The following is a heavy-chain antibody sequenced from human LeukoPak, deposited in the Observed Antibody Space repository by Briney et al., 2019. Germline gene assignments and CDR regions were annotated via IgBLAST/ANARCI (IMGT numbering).Heavy chain of an antibody. CDR2: IDPNSGDT. J-gene: IGHJ4*02. Sequence: ASVKVSCKASGYTFTDYYIHWVRQAPGQGLEWMGWIDPNSGDTNYAQKFQGRVTRTRDTSISTAYMELSRLRSDDTAVYYCARNYYDVLTGYSIDYWGQGTLVTVSS. CDR1: GYTFTDYY. D-gene: IGHD3-9*01. V-gene: IGHV1-2*02. CDR3: ARNYYDVLTGYSIDY.